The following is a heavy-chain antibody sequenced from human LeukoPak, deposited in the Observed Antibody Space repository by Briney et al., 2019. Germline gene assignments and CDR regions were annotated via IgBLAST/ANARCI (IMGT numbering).Heavy chain of an antibody. J-gene: IGHJ4*02. CDR3: ALSRGYSDYRLRFDY. CDR1: GFTVSRNF. D-gene: IGHD5-12*01. CDR2: IYSDGTT. V-gene: IGHV3-53*01. Sequence: PGGSLRLSCAVSGFTVSRNFLSWVRQAPGKGLEWVSVIYSDGTTFYGDSVKGRFTISRDTSKSTLYLQMNTLRADDSAVYYCALSRGYSDYRLRFDYWGQGALVTVSS.